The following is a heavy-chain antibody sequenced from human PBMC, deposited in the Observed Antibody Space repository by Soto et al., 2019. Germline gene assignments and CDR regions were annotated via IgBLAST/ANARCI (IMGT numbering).Heavy chain of an antibody. CDR3: ARPLWRDDYNWGYFDL. CDR2: ISYDGSNK. Sequence: QVQLVESGGGVVQPGRSLRLSCAASGFTFSSYAMHWVRQAPGKGLEWVAVISYDGSNKYYADSVKGRFTISRDNSKNPRYRQMNSRRAEETAVYYCARPLWRDDYNWGYFDLWGRGTLVTVSS. V-gene: IGHV3-30-3*01. D-gene: IGHD4-4*01. CDR1: GFTFSSYA. J-gene: IGHJ2*01.